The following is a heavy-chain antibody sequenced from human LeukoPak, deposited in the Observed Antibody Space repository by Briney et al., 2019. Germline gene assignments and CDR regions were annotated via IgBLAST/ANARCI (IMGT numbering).Heavy chain of an antibody. V-gene: IGHV1-18*01. CDR1: GYSFINFD. D-gene: IGHD2-15*01. J-gene: IGHJ5*02. CDR2: ITVYNGYT. Sequence: ASVKVSCKASGYSFINFDITWVRQVPGQGLEWMGWITVYNGYTNYAQNLHDRITLTTDTSATTAYMDLRSLRSDDTAVYYCARGLGYCSGGSCYQWFNWFDPWGQGTLVTVSS. CDR3: ARGLGYCSGGSCYQWFNWFDP.